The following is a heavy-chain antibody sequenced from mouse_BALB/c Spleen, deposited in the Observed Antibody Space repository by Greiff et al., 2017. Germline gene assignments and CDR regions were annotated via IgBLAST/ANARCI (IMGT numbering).Heavy chain of an antibody. CDR3: AREVRGGYWYFDV. V-gene: IGHV2-6-7*01. CDR2: IWGDGST. Sequence: VNLVESGPGLVAPSQSLSITCTVSGFSLTGYGVNWVRQPPGKGLEWLGMIWGDGSTDYNSALKSRLSISKDNSKSQVFLKMNSLQTDDTARYYCAREVRGGYWYFDVWGAGTTVTVSS. D-gene: IGHD2-14*01. CDR1: GFSLTGYG. J-gene: IGHJ1*01.